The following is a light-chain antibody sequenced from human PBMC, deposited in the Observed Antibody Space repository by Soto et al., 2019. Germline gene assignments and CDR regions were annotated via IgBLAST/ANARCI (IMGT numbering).Light chain of an antibody. V-gene: IGLV2-14*03. CDR3: TSYITAGTYV. CDR1: SSDVGSYNY. Sequence: QCVLTQPASVSGSAGQSITISCTGTSSDVGSYNYVSWYQQHPGKAPKLMIYDVSNRPSGVSDRFSGSKSGNTASLTISGLQAEDEADYYCTSYITAGTYVFGTGTKVTVL. J-gene: IGLJ1*01. CDR2: DVS.